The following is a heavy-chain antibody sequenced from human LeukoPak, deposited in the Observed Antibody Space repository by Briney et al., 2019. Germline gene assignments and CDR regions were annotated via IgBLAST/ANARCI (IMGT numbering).Heavy chain of an antibody. CDR3: ARDSSKNWFAP. D-gene: IGHD6-13*01. Sequence: SETLSLTCAVYGGSFSGYYWSWIRQPPGKGLEWIGEINHSGSTNYNPSLKSRVTISVDTSKNQFSLKLSSVTAADTAVYYCARDSSKNWFAPWGQGTLVTVSS. J-gene: IGHJ5*02. CDR1: GGSFSGYY. V-gene: IGHV4-34*01. CDR2: INHSGST.